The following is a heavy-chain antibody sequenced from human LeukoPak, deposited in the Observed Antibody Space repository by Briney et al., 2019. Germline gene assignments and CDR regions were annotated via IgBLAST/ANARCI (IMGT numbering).Heavy chain of an antibody. V-gene: IGHV3-74*01. Sequence: SGGSLRLSCAASGFTFSSYWMHWVRQAPGKGLVWVSRINSGGSYTSYADSVKGRFTISRDNAKNTLFLQMNSLRAEDSAVYYCARVLGLRDDYWGQGTLVTVSS. CDR1: GFTFSSYW. J-gene: IGHJ4*02. CDR2: INSGGSYT. CDR3: ARVLGLRDDY. D-gene: IGHD4-17*01.